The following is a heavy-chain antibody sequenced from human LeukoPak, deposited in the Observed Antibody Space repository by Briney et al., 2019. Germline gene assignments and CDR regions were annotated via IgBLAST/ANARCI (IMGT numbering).Heavy chain of an antibody. J-gene: IGHJ1*01. V-gene: IGHV1-18*01. CDR3: ARVSPGLEYFQH. CDR2: INTYNGNT. D-gene: IGHD2/OR15-2a*01. CDR1: GYTFTSYG. Sequence: ASVKVSCKASGYTFTSYGINWVRQAPGQGLEWMGWINTYNGNTNYTQKFQGRVTMTTDTSTSTAYMELRSLRSDDTAVYYCARVSPGLEYFQHWGQGTLVTVSS.